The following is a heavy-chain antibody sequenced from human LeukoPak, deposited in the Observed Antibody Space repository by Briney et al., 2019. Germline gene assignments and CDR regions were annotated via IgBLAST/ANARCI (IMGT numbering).Heavy chain of an antibody. D-gene: IGHD2-15*01. V-gene: IGHV4-59*01. J-gene: IGHJ5*02. CDR2: IYYSGNT. CDR3: ARAREYCSYGSCYDNWFDP. Sequence: PSETLSLTCTVSGGSISSYYWTWIRQPPGKGLEWIGYIYYSGNTNYNPSLKSRVTISVDTSKNQLSLKVRSVTAADTAVYYCARAREYCSYGSCYDNWFDPWGQGTLVTVSS. CDR1: GGSISSYY.